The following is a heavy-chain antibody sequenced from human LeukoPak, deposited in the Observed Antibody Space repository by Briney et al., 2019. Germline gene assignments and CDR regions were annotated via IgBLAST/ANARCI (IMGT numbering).Heavy chain of an antibody. CDR1: GFTVSSNY. V-gene: IGHV3-23*01. CDR3: AKDRHYYGSGSYDYFDY. Sequence: GGSLRLSCAASGFTVSSNYMSWVRQAPGKGLEWVSAISGSGGSTYYADSVKGRFTISRDNSKNTLYLQMNSLRAEDTAVYYCAKDRHYYGSGSYDYFDYWGQGTLVTVSS. J-gene: IGHJ4*02. D-gene: IGHD3-10*01. CDR2: ISGSGGST.